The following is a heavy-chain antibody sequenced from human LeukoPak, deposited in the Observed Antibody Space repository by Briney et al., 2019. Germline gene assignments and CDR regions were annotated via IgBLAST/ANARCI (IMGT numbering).Heavy chain of an antibody. CDR1: GGSISNYY. Sequence: KPSETLSLTCTVSGGSISNYYWSWIRQPPGKGLEWIGYIYYSGSTNYNPSLMSRVTISVDTSKNQFSLKLSSVTAADTAVYYCARVGKPYYDFWSGYGNRFDPWGQGTLVTVSS. V-gene: IGHV4-59*01. D-gene: IGHD3-3*01. CDR3: ARVGKPYYDFWSGYGNRFDP. J-gene: IGHJ5*02. CDR2: IYYSGST.